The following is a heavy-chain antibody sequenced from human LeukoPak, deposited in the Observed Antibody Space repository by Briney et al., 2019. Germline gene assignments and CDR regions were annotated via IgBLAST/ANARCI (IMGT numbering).Heavy chain of an antibody. J-gene: IGHJ4*02. Sequence: ASVKVSCKASGYTFTSYYMHWARQAPGQGLEWMGIINPSGGSTSYAQKFQGRVTVTRDTSTSTVYMELSSLRSDDTAVYYCARNVLRYSDWLVGYFDYWGQGTLVTVSS. CDR3: ARNVLRYSDWLVGYFDY. D-gene: IGHD3-9*01. V-gene: IGHV1-46*01. CDR1: GYTFTSYY. CDR2: INPSGGST.